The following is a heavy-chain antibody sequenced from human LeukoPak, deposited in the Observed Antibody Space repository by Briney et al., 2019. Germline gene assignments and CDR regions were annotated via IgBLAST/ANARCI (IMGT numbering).Heavy chain of an antibody. Sequence: GGSLRLSCAASGLSFSSFAMSWVRQGPARGLEWVSSIRGNGETFYADSVKGRFTISRDNSKNTLYLQMNSLRAEDTAVYYCARDAVRYQLLWPDYWGQGTLVTVSS. D-gene: IGHD2-2*01. CDR3: ARDAVRYQLLWPDY. V-gene: IGHV3-23*01. CDR2: IRGNGET. J-gene: IGHJ4*02. CDR1: GLSFSSFA.